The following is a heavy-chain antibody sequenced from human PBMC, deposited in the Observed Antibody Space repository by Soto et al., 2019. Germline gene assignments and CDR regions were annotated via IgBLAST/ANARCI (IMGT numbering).Heavy chain of an antibody. Sequence: QVQLVQSGAEVKKPGASVKVSCKASGYTFTSYGISWVRQAPGQGLEGMGWISAYNGNTNYAQKLQGRVTMTTDTSTSTAYMELRSLRSDDTAVYYCASVTMVRGVIGVDYYYGMDVWGQGTTVTVSS. CDR2: ISAYNGNT. J-gene: IGHJ6*01. D-gene: IGHD3-10*01. V-gene: IGHV1-18*01. CDR1: GYTFTSYG. CDR3: ASVTMVRGVIGVDYYYGMDV.